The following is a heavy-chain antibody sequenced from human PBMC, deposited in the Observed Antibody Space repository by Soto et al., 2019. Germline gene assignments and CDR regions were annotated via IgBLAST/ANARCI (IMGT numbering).Heavy chain of an antibody. CDR3: XXXXXXXXXXXXXXXXMDV. CDR2: ISSSSSYI. J-gene: IGHJ6*03. V-gene: IGHV3-21*01. Sequence: GLXWVSSISSSSSYIYYADSVKGRFTISRDNAKNSLYLQMNSLRAEDTAVYYXXXXXXXXXXXXXXXXXMDVWGKGTTVTVSS.